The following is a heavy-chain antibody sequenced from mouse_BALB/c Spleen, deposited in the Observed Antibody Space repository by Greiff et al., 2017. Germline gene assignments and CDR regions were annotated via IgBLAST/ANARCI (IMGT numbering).Heavy chain of an antibody. CDR1: GFTFSSYT. D-gene: IGHD2-14*01. Sequence: EVHLVESGGGLVQPGGSLKLSCAASGFTFSSYTMSWVRQTPEKRLEWVAYISNGGGSTYYPDTVKGRFTISRDNAKNTLYLQMSSLKSEDTAMYYCERQYRYDGAWFAYWGQGTLVTVSA. V-gene: IGHV5-12-2*01. CDR3: ERQYRYDGAWFAY. J-gene: IGHJ3*01. CDR2: ISNGGGST.